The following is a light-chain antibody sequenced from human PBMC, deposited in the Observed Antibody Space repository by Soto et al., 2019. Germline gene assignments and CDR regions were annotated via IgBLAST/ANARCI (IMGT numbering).Light chain of an antibody. CDR2: GAS. CDR1: QSVSSN. V-gene: IGKV3-15*01. Sequence: EIVLTQSPATLSLSPGERATLSCRASQSVSSNLAWYQQKPGQAPRLLIYGASTRTTGIPARFSGSGSGTEFTLTISSLQSEDFAVYYCQQYYSWPPWTFGQGTKVEIK. CDR3: QQYYSWPPWT. J-gene: IGKJ1*01.